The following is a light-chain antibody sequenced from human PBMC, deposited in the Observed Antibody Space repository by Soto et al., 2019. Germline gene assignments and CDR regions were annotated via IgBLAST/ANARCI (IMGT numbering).Light chain of an antibody. Sequence: QSVLTQPPSASGTPGQRVTISCSGGSSNIGSSPVLWYEQVAGTAPKLLIYRNNERPSGVPDRFSGSKSGTSASLAITGLRSEDEADYYCAAWDDSLRGVVFGGGTKLTVL. CDR2: RNN. V-gene: IGLV1-47*01. CDR1: SSNIGSSP. CDR3: AAWDDSLRGVV. J-gene: IGLJ2*01.